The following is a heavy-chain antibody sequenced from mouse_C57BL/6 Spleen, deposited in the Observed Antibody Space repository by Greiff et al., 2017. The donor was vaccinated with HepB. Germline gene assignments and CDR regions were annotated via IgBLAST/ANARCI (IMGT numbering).Heavy chain of an antibody. J-gene: IGHJ2*01. CDR1: GYSITGYY. D-gene: IGHD2-2*01. CDR2: INPSTGGT. V-gene: IGHV1-43*01. CDR3: ARSGVTPYYFDY. Sequence: EVQLQQSGPELVKPGASVKISCKASGYSITGYYMHWVKQSSEKSLEWIGEINPSTGGTSYNQKFKGKATLTVDKSSSTAYMQLKSLTSEDSAVYYCARSGVTPYYFDYWGQGTTLTVSS.